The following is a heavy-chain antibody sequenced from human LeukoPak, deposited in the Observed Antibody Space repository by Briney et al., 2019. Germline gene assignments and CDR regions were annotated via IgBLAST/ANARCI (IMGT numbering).Heavy chain of an antibody. D-gene: IGHD5-12*01. Sequence: GGSLRLSSAASGFTFSSYSMNWVRQAPGKGLEWVSSISSSSSYIYYADSVKGRFTISRDNAKNSLYLQMNSLRAEDTAVYYCARGEDDIVATSYFDYWGQGTLVTVSS. V-gene: IGHV3-21*01. CDR2: ISSSSSYI. CDR1: GFTFSSYS. J-gene: IGHJ4*02. CDR3: ARGEDDIVATSYFDY.